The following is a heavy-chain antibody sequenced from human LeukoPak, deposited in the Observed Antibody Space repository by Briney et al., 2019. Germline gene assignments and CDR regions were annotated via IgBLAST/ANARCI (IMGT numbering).Heavy chain of an antibody. CDR3: ARSFLSIAAAATDY. CDR2: ISSSSSYI. D-gene: IGHD6-13*01. V-gene: IGHV3-21*01. CDR1: GFTFSSYS. J-gene: IGHJ4*02. Sequence: GGSLRLSCAASGFTFSSYSMNWVRQAPGKGLEWVSSISSSSSYIYYADSVKGRFTITRDNAKNSLYLQMNSLRAEDTAVYYCARSFLSIAAAATDYWGQGTLVTVSS.